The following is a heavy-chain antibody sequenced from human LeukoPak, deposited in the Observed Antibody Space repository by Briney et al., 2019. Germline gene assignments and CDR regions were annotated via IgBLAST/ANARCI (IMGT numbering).Heavy chain of an antibody. CDR3: ARALFSESYLVY. CDR2: ISYDGSNK. D-gene: IGHD1-26*01. Sequence: GGSLRLSCAASGFTFSSYAMHWVRQAPGKGLEWVAVISYDGSNKYYADSVKGRFTISRDNSKNTLYLQMNSLRAEDTAVYYCARALFSESYLVYWGQGTLVTVSS. J-gene: IGHJ4*02. CDR1: GFTFSSYA. V-gene: IGHV3-30-3*01.